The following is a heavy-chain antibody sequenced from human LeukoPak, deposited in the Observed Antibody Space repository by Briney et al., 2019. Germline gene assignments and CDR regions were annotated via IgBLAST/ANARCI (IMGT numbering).Heavy chain of an antibody. Sequence: GGSLRLSCAASGFTVSSNCMSWVRQAPGKGLEWVSVIYSGGSTYYADSVKGRFTISRDNSKNTLYLQMNSLRAEDTAVYYCARDNDGEVFDYWGQGTLVTVSS. CDR1: GFTVSSNC. CDR3: ARDNDGEVFDY. J-gene: IGHJ4*02. V-gene: IGHV3-66*01. D-gene: IGHD4-17*01. CDR2: IYSGGST.